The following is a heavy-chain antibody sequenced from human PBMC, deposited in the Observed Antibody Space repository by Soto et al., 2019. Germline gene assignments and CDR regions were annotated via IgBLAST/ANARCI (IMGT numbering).Heavy chain of an antibody. J-gene: IGHJ4*02. CDR3: ARLDQQLARKGDY. CDR2: IYHSGST. CDR1: GGSSSSSNW. Sequence: SETLSLTCAVSGGSSSSSNWWSWVRQPPGKGLEWIGEIYHSGSTNYNPSLKSRVTISVDKSKNQFSLKLSSVTAADTAVYYCARLDQQLARKGDYWGQGTLVTVSS. V-gene: IGHV4-4*02. D-gene: IGHD6-13*01.